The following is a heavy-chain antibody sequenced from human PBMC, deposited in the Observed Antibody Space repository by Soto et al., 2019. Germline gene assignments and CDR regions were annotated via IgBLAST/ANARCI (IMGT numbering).Heavy chain of an antibody. J-gene: IGHJ4*02. V-gene: IGHV3-48*01. CDR2: ITSSNNI. CDR1: GFTFSNFG. CDR3: ASQLSLPY. Sequence: EVQLVESGGGLVQPGGSLRLSCAASGFTFSNFGMNWVRQAPGKGLEWVSHITSSNNIHYADSVKGRFVISRDNAKNSVYLQMNSLRAEDTAVYYCASQLSLPYWGQGILVTVSS. D-gene: IGHD1-1*01.